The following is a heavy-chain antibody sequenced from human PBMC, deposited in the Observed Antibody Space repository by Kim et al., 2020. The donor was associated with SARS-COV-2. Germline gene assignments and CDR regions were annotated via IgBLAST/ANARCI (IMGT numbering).Heavy chain of an antibody. Sequence: SETLSLTCTVSGGSIRTYYWSWIRQPPGKGLEWIGYIFYSGSTSYNPSLKSRVAMSVDTSKNQFSLKLSSVTAADTAVYYCARRGYKYAFDYWGQGTLVTVSS. CDR2: IFYSGST. J-gene: IGHJ4*02. D-gene: IGHD5-18*01. CDR1: GGSIRTYY. V-gene: IGHV4-59*13. CDR3: ARRGYKYAFDY.